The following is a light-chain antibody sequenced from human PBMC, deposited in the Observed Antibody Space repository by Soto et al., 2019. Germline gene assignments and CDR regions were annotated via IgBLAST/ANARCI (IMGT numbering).Light chain of an antibody. CDR1: QNVGNN. CDR2: GAS. Sequence: EIVLTQSPGTLSLSPVERATLSCMASQNVGNNLVWYQQKPGQAPRLLIYGASTRAAGIPDRFSGSGSGTEFTLTISGLQSDDFAVYYCQQFNNWPPWTFGQGTKVDIK. V-gene: IGKV3-15*01. J-gene: IGKJ1*01. CDR3: QQFNNWPPWT.